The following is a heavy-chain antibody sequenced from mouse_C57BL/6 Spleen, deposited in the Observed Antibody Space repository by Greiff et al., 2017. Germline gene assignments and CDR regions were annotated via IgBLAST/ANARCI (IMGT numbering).Heavy chain of an antibody. CDR2: INYDGSST. CDR1: GFTFSDYY. Sequence: EVQRVESEGGLVQPGSSMKLSCTASGFTFSDYYMAWVRQVPEKGLEWVANINYDGSSTYYLDSLKSRFIISRDNAKNILYLQMSSLKSEDTATYYCARGDGNLYAMDYWGQGTSVTVSS. D-gene: IGHD3-3*01. CDR3: ARGDGNLYAMDY. J-gene: IGHJ4*01. V-gene: IGHV5-16*01.